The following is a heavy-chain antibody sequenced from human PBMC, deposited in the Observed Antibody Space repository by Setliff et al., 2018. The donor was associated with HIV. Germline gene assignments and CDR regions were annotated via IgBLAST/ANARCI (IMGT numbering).Heavy chain of an antibody. J-gene: IGHJ3*01. CDR3: ARTSGDAYNYEGAFDV. D-gene: IGHD5-12*01. Sequence: ASVKVSCKASGYTFTSYYMHWVRQAPGQGLEWMGIINPSGGSTRYAQKFQGRVTITTDESTSTAYMDLSSLKSEDTAIYYCARTSGDAYNYEGAFDVWGQGTLVTVSS. V-gene: IGHV1-46*01. CDR1: GYTFTSYY. CDR2: INPSGGST.